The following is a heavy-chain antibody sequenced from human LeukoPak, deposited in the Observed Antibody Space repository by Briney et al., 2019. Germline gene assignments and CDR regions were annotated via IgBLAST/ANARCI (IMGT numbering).Heavy chain of an antibody. V-gene: IGHV3-21*01. CDR3: ARDRILRGSGSFTGDY. D-gene: IGHD3-10*01. CDR2: ISSSSSYI. CDR1: GFSFSDYW. J-gene: IGHJ4*02. Sequence: PGGSLRLSCAASGFSFSDYWMNWVRQAPGKGLEWVSSISSSSSYIYYADSVKGRFTISRDNAKNSLYLQMNSLRAEDTAVYYCARDRILRGSGSFTGDYWGQGTLVTVSS.